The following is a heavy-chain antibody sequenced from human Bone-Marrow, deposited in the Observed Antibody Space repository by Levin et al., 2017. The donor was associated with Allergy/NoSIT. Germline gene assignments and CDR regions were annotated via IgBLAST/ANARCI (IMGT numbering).Heavy chain of an antibody. Sequence: ASVKVSCKASGGTFSSYAISWVRQAPGQGLEWMGGIIPIFGTANYAQKFQGRVTITADESTSTAYMELSSLRSEDTAVYYCARGKMVVTAGDYYYYYGMDVWGQGTTVTVSS. CDR2: IIPIFGTA. D-gene: IGHD2-21*02. CDR1: GGTFSSYA. V-gene: IGHV1-69*13. CDR3: ARGKMVVTAGDYYYYYGMDV. J-gene: IGHJ6*02.